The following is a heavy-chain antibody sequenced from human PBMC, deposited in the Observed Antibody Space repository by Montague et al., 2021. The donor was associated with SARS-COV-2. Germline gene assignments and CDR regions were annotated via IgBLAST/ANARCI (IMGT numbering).Heavy chain of an antibody. CDR1: GFTFSSYA. V-gene: IGHV3-23*01. Sequence: SLRLSCPASGFTFSSYAMSWVRQAPGEGLEWVSAITGSGGGTYYAGSVKGRFTISKDNSKNMLYLQMNSLRAEDTAVYYCAKDQVYSGSYFADWGQGTLVTVSS. CDR3: AKDQVYSGSYFAD. D-gene: IGHD1-26*01. J-gene: IGHJ4*02. CDR2: ITGSGGGT.